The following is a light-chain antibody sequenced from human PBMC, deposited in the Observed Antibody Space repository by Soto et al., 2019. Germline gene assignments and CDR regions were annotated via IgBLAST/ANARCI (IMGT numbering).Light chain of an antibody. CDR3: QQYNNWPRT. CDR1: QSVSSN. J-gene: IGKJ1*01. Sequence: IVMTQSPATLSVSPGERATLSCRASQSVSSNLAWYQQKPAQAPRLLIYDASIRATGIPGRLSGSGSGTEFTLTINSLQSEDFAVYYCQQYNNWPRTFGQGTKVEIK. CDR2: DAS. V-gene: IGKV3-15*01.